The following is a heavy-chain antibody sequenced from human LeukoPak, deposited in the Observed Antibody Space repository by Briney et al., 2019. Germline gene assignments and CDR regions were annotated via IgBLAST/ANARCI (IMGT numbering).Heavy chain of an antibody. CDR1: GGSISSGGYF. V-gene: IGHV4-31*03. Sequence: SQTLSLTCTVSGGSISSGGYFWSWIRQHPGKGLEWIGYIYYSGSTYYNPSLKSRVTISVDTSKNQFSLKLSSVTAADTAVYYCATHYYDSSGYYYSEYFQHWGQGTLVTVSS. CDR3: ATHYYDSSGYYYSEYFQH. J-gene: IGHJ1*01. CDR2: IYYSGST. D-gene: IGHD3-22*01.